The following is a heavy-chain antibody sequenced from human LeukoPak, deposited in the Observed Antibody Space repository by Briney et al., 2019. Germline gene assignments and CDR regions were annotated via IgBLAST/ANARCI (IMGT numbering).Heavy chain of an antibody. CDR2: LNSDGSST. CDR1: GFTFSSYW. CDR3: ARASDSNSINFDY. D-gene: IGHD4-11*01. Sequence: GGSLRLSCAASGFTFSSYWMHWVRQAPGKGLVWVSRLNSDGSSTSYADFVKGRFTISRDNAETTLHLQMNNLSAEDTAVYYCARASDSNSINFDYWGPGALVTVSS. V-gene: IGHV3-74*01. J-gene: IGHJ4*02.